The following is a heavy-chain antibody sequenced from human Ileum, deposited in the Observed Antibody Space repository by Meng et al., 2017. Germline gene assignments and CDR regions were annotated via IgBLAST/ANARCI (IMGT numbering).Heavy chain of an antibody. CDR1: GLTFSDYY. J-gene: IGHJ4*01. Sequence: QVQLVESGGGLVQPGGSLRLSCAASGLTFSDYYMSWVRQAPGKGLEWVSYISPSGTTTFYLDSVRGRFTISRDNAKNSLYLQMNSLRAEDTAVYYCARDSLVGAPFDYWGHGTLVTVSS. D-gene: IGHD1-26*01. CDR3: ARDSLVGAPFDY. V-gene: IGHV3-11*01. CDR2: ISPSGTTT.